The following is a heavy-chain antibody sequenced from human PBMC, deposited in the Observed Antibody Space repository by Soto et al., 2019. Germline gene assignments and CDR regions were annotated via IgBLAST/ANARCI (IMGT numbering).Heavy chain of an antibody. CDR2: IIPIFGTA. V-gene: IGHV1-69*13. CDR3: ARAGDTAMDYYYGMDV. J-gene: IGHJ6*02. D-gene: IGHD5-18*01. Sequence: GASVKVSCKASGGTFSSYAISWVRQAPGQGLEWMGGIIPIFGTANYAQKFQGRVTITADESTSTAYMELSSLRSEDTAVYYCARAGDTAMDYYYGMDVWGQGTTVTVSS. CDR1: GGTFSSYA.